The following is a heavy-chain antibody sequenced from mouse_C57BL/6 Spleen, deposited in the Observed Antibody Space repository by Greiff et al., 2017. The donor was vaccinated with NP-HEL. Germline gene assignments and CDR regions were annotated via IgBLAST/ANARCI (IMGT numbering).Heavy chain of an antibody. CDR1: GYTFTDYY. V-gene: IGHV1-76*01. Sequence: QVQLQQSGAELVRPGASVKLSCKASGYTFTDYYINWVKQRPGQGLEWIARIYPGSGNTYYNEKFKGKATLTAEKSSSTAYMQLSSLTSEDSAVYFCARHYYDYDADYAMDYWGQGTSVTVSS. CDR2: IYPGSGNT. CDR3: ARHYYDYDADYAMDY. D-gene: IGHD2-4*01. J-gene: IGHJ4*01.